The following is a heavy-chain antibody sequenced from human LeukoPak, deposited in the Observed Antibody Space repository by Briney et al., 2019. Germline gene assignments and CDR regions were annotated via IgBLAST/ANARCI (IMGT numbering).Heavy chain of an antibody. Sequence: SETLSLTCTVSGCSITGYHWSWIRQPPGKGLEWIGYIYGSGSTEYKPSLKSRATISADTSKNQFSLKLTSVTAADTAIYYCARGNDFDIWGQGTMVTVSS. V-gene: IGHV4-59*08. J-gene: IGHJ3*02. CDR1: GCSITGYH. CDR2: IYGSGST. CDR3: ARGNDFDI.